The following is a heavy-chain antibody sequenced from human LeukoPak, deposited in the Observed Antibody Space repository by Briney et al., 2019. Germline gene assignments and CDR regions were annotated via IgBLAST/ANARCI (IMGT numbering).Heavy chain of an antibody. CDR1: GFTFSSYS. J-gene: IGHJ5*02. CDR3: ARGRLLHYDILTGYYTDWFDP. CDR2: ISSSSSYI. V-gene: IGHV3-21*01. Sequence: GGSLRLSCAASGFTFSSYSMNWVRQAPGKGLEWVSSISSSSSYIYYADSVKGRFTISRDNAKNSLYLQMNSLRAEDTAVYYCARGRLLHYDILTGYYTDWFDPWGQGTLVTVSS. D-gene: IGHD3-9*01.